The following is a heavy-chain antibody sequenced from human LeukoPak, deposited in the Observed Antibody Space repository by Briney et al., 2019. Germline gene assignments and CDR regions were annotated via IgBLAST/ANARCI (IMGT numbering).Heavy chain of an antibody. D-gene: IGHD4/OR15-4a*01. CDR1: GGSISSGDSY. V-gene: IGHV4-30-4*01. CDR3: ARAVDYNWFDP. J-gene: IGHJ5*02. Sequence: SSENLSLTCTVSGGSISSGDSYWSWIRQPPGNALEWIGYIYYSGSTYYNPSLKSRVTISVDTSKNQFSLKLSSVTAADTAVYYCARAVDYNWFDPGGQGTLVTVSS. CDR2: IYYSGST.